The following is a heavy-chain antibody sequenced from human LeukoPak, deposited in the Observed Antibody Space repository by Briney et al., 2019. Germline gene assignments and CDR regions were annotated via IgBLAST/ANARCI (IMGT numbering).Heavy chain of an antibody. D-gene: IGHD6-19*01. Sequence: GGSLRPSCAASGFTVSSNYMSWVRQAPGKGLEWVSVIYSGGSTYYADSVKGRFTISRDNSKNTLNLQMNSLRAEDTAVYYCARGYSSGWYYFDYWGQGTPVTVSS. V-gene: IGHV3-53*01. CDR3: ARGYSSGWYYFDY. CDR1: GFTVSSNY. J-gene: IGHJ4*02. CDR2: IYSGGST.